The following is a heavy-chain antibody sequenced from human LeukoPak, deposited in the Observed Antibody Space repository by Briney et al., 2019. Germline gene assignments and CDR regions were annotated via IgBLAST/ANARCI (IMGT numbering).Heavy chain of an antibody. CDR2: FYSSTRT. V-gene: IGHV4-61*10. CDR1: GDSLTSGSRY. CDR3: ARGYSGSYQTQNFDY. D-gene: IGHD1-26*01. Sequence: PSETLSLTCTVSGDSLTSGSRYWSWIRQPAGKGLEWIGHFYSSTRTTYNPSLESRVTISGDTAKNQFSLKLSSVTAADTAVYYCARGYSGSYQTQNFDYWGQGTLVTVSS. J-gene: IGHJ4*02.